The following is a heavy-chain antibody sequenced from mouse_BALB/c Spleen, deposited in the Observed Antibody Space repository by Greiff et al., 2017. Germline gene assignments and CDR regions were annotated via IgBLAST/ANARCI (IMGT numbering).Heavy chain of an antibody. Sequence: EVKLVESGGGLVKLGGSLKLSCAASGFTFSSFGMHWVRQAPEKGLEWVAYISSGSSTIYYADTVKGRFTISRDNPKNTLFLQMTSLRSEDTAMYYCARSYDYDSWFAYWGQGTLVTVSA. J-gene: IGHJ3*01. D-gene: IGHD2-4*01. CDR1: GFTFSSFG. V-gene: IGHV5-17*02. CDR2: ISSGSSTI. CDR3: ARSYDYDSWFAY.